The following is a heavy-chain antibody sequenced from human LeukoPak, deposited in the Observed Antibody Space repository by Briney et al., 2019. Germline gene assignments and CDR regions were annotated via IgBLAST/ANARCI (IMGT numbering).Heavy chain of an antibody. CDR2: ISSDGSTT. J-gene: IGHJ6*02. CDR1: GFTFSTSW. CDR3: TRDQGAGTYRSYGMDV. V-gene: IGHV3-74*01. D-gene: IGHD3-10*01. Sequence: GGSLRLSCATSGFTFSTSWMHWVRQAPGKGLVWVSRISSDGSTTTYADSVKGRFTISKDNAKNSLYLQMNSLRAEDTAIYYCTRDQGAGTYRSYGMDVWGQGTSVTVSS.